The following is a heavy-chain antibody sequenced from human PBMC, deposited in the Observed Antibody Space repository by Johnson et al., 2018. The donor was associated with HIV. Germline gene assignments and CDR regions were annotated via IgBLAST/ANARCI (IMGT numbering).Heavy chain of an antibody. J-gene: IGHJ3*02. V-gene: IGHV3-30-3*01. D-gene: IGHD4-17*01. CDR1: GFTFSNFV. CDR2: ISYDGANK. CDR3: ARVTSPVTTARYGAFDI. Sequence: QMLLVESGGGVVQPGRSLRLSCEASGFTFSNFVMHWVRQAPGKGLEWLTSISYDGANKYYADSVRGRFTISRDNSRNTLFLQMDSLKTEDTAVFYCARVTSPVTTARYGAFDIWGQGKMVTVSS.